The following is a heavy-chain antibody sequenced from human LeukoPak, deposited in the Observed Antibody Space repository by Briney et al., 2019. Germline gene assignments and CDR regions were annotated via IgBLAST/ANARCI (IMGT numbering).Heavy chain of an antibody. Sequence: ASVKVSCKASGYTFTNYDINWVRQATGQGLEWMGWMNPQSGNTGSAQKFEGRVTITRDTSITTAYMELSRLRSEDTAVYYCERGTNYSNYGSAYYYYMDVWGKGTTVTVYS. J-gene: IGHJ6*03. CDR1: GYTFTNYD. V-gene: IGHV1-8*03. D-gene: IGHD4-11*01. CDR3: ERGTNYSNYGSAYYYYMDV. CDR2: MNPQSGNT.